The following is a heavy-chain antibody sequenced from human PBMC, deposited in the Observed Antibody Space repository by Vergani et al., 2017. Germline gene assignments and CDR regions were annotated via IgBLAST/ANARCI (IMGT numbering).Heavy chain of an antibody. CDR3: ARPRREGYNYYYYYCMDV. Sequence: QVQLVQSGAEVKKPGSSVKVSCKASGGTFSSYAISWVRQAPGQGLEWMGGIIPIFGTANYAQKFQGRVTITADESTSTAYMELSSLRSEDTAVYYCARPRREGYNYYYYYCMDVWGQGTTVTVSS. V-gene: IGHV1-69*12. J-gene: IGHJ6*02. CDR2: IIPIFGTA. D-gene: IGHD5-24*01. CDR1: GGTFSSYA.